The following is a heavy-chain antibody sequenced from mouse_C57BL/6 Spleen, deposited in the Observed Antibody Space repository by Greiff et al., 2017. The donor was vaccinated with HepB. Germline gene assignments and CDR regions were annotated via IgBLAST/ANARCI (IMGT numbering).Heavy chain of an antibody. Sequence: EVQLQQSGAELVRPGASVKLTCTASGFNIKDDYMHWVKQRPEQGLEWIGWIDPENGDTEYASKFQGKATITADTSSNTAYLQLSSLTSEDTAVYYCTLLRHYAMDYWGQGTSVTVSS. J-gene: IGHJ4*01. CDR3: TLLRHYAMDY. CDR1: GFNIKDDY. D-gene: IGHD3-2*02. CDR2: IDPENGDT. V-gene: IGHV14-4*01.